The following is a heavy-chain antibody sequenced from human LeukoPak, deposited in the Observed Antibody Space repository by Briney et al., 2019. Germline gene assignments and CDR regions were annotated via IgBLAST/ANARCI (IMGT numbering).Heavy chain of an antibody. CDR1: GGSISSYY. CDR3: ARVPHYYDNPLNAFDI. CDR2: IYTSGST. D-gene: IGHD3-22*01. J-gene: IGHJ3*02. Sequence: SETLSLTCTVSGGSISSYYWSWIRQPAGKGLEWIGRIYTSGSTNYNPSLKSRVTMSVDTSKNQFSLKLSSVTAADTAVYYCARVPHYYDNPLNAFDIWGQGTMVTVSS. V-gene: IGHV4-4*07.